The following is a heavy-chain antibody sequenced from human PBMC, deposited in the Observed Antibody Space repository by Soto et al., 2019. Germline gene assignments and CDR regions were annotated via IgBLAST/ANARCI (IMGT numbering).Heavy chain of an antibody. CDR2: ISYDESTE. CDR1: GFTFSNYG. V-gene: IGHV3-30*18. D-gene: IGHD4-17*01. CDR3: AKEHYGFWFDP. Sequence: GGSLRLSCAVSGFTFSNYGMHWVRQAPGKGLEWVSVISYDESTESYVDSVRGRFTISRDNSRNTLYLQMNSLRPEDTAVYYCAKEHYGFWFDPWGRGTLVTISS. J-gene: IGHJ5*02.